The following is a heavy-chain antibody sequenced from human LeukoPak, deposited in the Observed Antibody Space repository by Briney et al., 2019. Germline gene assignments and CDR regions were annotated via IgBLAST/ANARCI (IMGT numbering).Heavy chain of an antibody. CDR1: GYTFTGYY. CDR2: INPNSGGT. CDR3: ARAPIVVAPAALGYYYYYMDV. Sequence: ASVKVSCKASGYTFTGYYMHWVRQAPGQGLEWMGWINPNSGGTNYAQKFQGRVTMTRDTSISTAYMELSRLRSDDTAVYYCARAPIVVAPAALGYYYYYMDVWGKGTTVTVSS. D-gene: IGHD2-2*01. J-gene: IGHJ6*03. V-gene: IGHV1-2*02.